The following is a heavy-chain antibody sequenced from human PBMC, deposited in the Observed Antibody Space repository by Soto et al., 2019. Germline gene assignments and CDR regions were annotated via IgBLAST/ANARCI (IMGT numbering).Heavy chain of an antibody. V-gene: IGHV1-18*01. Sequence: QVQVLQSGAEVKKPGASVKVSCKASGYTFTNYGITWVRQAPGQGLEWMGWISAYNGNTHYTQRLQGRVTMTTNTSTSTAYTELRGLRSDDTAVYYCARVRQRVGYFYDYMDVWGKGTTVTVSS. CDR2: ISAYNGNT. D-gene: IGHD6-6*01. J-gene: IGHJ6*03. CDR3: ARVRQRVGYFYDYMDV. CDR1: GYTFTNYG.